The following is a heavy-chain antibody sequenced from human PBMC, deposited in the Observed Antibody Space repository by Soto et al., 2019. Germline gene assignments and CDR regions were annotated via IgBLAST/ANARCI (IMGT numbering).Heavy chain of an antibody. V-gene: IGHV4-59*01. CDR3: ARWIAAAGSAFDI. CDR1: GGSISSCC. Sequence: PSETLSLTCTVSGGSISSCCWSWIRQPPGKGLEWIGYIYYSGSTNYNPSLKSRVTISVDTSKNQFSLKLSSVTAADTAVYYCARWIAAAGSAFDIWGQGTMVTVSS. CDR2: IYYSGST. D-gene: IGHD6-13*01. J-gene: IGHJ3*02.